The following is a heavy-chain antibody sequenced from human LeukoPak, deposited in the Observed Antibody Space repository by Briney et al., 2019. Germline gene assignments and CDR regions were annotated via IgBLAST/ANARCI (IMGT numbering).Heavy chain of an antibody. D-gene: IGHD2/OR15-2a*01. CDR1: GASISKSY. V-gene: IGHV4-59*01. J-gene: IGHJ6*02. CDR3: SRASPGAIYYYGMDV. CDR2: TFNSGST. Sequence: SETLFLTCTVSGASISKSYWNWIRQPPGKELEWIGCTFNSGSTRYNPSLGSRVTISEDTSRNQFSLRLTSVTAADTATYYCSRASPGAIYYYGMDVWGHGTTVTVSS.